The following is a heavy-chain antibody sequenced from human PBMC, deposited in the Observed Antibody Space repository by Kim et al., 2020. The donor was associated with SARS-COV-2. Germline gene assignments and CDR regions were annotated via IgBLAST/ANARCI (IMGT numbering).Heavy chain of an antibody. CDR2: GIT. Sequence: GITYNNPSRSSRVTISVDTSKTLFSLKRSSVTAADTAVYYCARELEGWFDPWGQGTLVTVSS. CDR3: ARELEGWFDP. V-gene: IGHV4-31*02. D-gene: IGHD1-1*01. J-gene: IGHJ5*02.